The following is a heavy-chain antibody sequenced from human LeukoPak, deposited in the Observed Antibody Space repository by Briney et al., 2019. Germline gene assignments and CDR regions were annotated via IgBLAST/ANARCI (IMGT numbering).Heavy chain of an antibody. CDR1: GFTFDDYG. V-gene: IGHV3-20*04. CDR2: INWNGGST. J-gene: IGHJ3*02. CDR3: ARESYYGSNDAFDI. Sequence: PGGSLRLSCAASGFTFDDYGMSWVRQAPGKGLEWVSGINWNGGSTGYADSVKGRFTISRDNAKNSLYLQMNSLRAADTAVYYCARESYYGSNDAFDIWGQGTMVAVSS. D-gene: IGHD3-10*01.